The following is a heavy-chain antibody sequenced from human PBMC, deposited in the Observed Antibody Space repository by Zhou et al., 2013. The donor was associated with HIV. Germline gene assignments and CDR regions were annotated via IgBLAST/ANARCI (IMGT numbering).Heavy chain of an antibody. Sequence: QVQLVQSGAEVKKPGSSVKVSCKASGDTFTISAISWVRQAPGQGLEWIGRIISISGTANYAQKFQDRVAITADKSTRTAYMELRSLRSDDTAVYYCARHYVGRMYSSSWYGPFDYWGQGTLVTVSS. CDR1: GDTFTISA. D-gene: IGHD6-13*01. V-gene: IGHV1-69*13. J-gene: IGHJ4*02. CDR2: IISISGTA. CDR3: ARHYVGRMYSSSWYGPFDY.